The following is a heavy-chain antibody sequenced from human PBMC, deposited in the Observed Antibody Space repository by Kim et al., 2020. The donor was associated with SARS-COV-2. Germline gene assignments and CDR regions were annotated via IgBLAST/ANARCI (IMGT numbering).Heavy chain of an antibody. J-gene: IGHJ6*02. Sequence: GGSLRLSCAASGVTFGSSAMNWVRQAPGKGLEWVSVISFDGRNKAYADSVEGRFTISRDNSKSTLHLQMNSLRVEDTAVYYCARGNYYESVSLSDYYNGMDVWGQGTTVTVSS. D-gene: IGHD3-10*01. V-gene: IGHV3-30-3*01. CDR3: ARGNYYESVSLSDYYNGMDV. CDR1: GVTFGSSA. CDR2: ISFDGRNK.